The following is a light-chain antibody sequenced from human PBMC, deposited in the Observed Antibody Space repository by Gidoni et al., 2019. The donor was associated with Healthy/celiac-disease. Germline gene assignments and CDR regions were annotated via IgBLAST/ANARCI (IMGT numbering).Light chain of an antibody. CDR1: QSVSSSY. Sequence: EIALTQSPGTLSLSPGERATLSCRASQSVSSSYLAWYQQKPGQAPRLLIYGASSRATGIPDSFSGSVSGTDFTLTISRLEPEEFAVYYCQQYGSSPWTFGQGTKVEIK. CDR3: QQYGSSPWT. CDR2: GAS. J-gene: IGKJ1*01. V-gene: IGKV3-20*01.